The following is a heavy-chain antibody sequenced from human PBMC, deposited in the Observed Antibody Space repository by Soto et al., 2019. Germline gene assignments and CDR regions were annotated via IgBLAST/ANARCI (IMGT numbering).Heavy chain of an antibody. D-gene: IGHD3-9*01. Sequence: QITLKESGPTLVKPTQTLTLTCTFSGFSLSTSGVGVGWIRQPPGKALEWVTLIYWDDDKRYSPSLKSRITITKDTSKIQVVLTMSNMDPVDTGTYYCARHIPSGYNDAFDIWGQGTMVTVSS. CDR1: GFSLSTSGVG. CDR2: IYWDDDK. V-gene: IGHV2-5*02. J-gene: IGHJ3*02. CDR3: ARHIPSGYNDAFDI.